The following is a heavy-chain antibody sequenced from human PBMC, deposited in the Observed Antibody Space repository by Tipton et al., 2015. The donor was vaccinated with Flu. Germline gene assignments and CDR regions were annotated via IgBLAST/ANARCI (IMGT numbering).Heavy chain of an antibody. CDR2: ISYDGKSK. CDR3: AHRWFGELSRYYSGMEV. Sequence: SLRLSCAVSGLTFSNYGFHWVRQAPGKGLEWVAVISYDGKSKYYADSVKGRFTISRDNSKNTVYLQMNSLSGDDTAVYYRAHRWFGELSRYYSGMEVWGQGTSVTVSS. V-gene: IGHV3-30*03. CDR1: GLTFSNYG. J-gene: IGHJ6*02. D-gene: IGHD3-10*01.